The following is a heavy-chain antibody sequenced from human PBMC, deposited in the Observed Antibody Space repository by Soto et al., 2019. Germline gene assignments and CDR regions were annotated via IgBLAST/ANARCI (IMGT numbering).Heavy chain of an antibody. D-gene: IGHD3-3*01. V-gene: IGHV4-39*07. CDR2: INHNGGT. J-gene: IGHJ4*02. CDR3: AASRITIFGVVITFDY. Sequence: KASETLSLTCTVPGGSVNIGTYYWSWIRQPPGKGLEWIGEINHNGGTNYNPSLKGRVTISVDTSKSQFSLKLSSVTAADTAVYYCAASRITIFGVVITFDYWGQGTLVTVSS. CDR1: GGSVNIGTYY.